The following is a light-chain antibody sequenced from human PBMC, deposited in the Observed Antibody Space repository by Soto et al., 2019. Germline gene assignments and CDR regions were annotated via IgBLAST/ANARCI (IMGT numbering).Light chain of an antibody. Sequence: VLTQSPATLSSSPGETATLSCRASQSVGIYLAWYQQKPGQAPRLLIYDASNRATGIPVRFSGGGSGTDFTLTISSLAPEDFAVYYCQQRTNWPLTFGGGTKVEI. CDR3: QQRTNWPLT. V-gene: IGKV3-11*01. CDR2: DAS. CDR1: QSVGIY. J-gene: IGKJ4*01.